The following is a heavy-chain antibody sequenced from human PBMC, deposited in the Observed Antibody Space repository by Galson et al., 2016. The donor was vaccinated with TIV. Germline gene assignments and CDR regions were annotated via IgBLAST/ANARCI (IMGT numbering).Heavy chain of an antibody. CDR1: GFIFRNYN. J-gene: IGHJ6*02. D-gene: IGHD4-11*01. CDR2: ISYSGGNK. Sequence: SLRLSCAASGFIFRNYNIHWVRQAPGKGPEWVAFISYSGGNKYYGDSVKGRFTISRDNSKDTVYLEMNSLGTEDTAMYYCARAQEKYFSNLYYGMAVWGQGTMVTVSS. V-gene: IGHV3-30*03. CDR3: ARAQEKYFSNLYYGMAV.